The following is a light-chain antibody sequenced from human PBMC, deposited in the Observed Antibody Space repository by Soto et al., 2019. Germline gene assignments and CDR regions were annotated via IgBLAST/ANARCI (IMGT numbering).Light chain of an antibody. CDR2: EVS. Sequence: QSALTQPASVSGSPGQSITISCTGTSSDVGAYNFVSWYQQFPDKAPKLMIYEVSNRPSGVSDRFSGSKSGNTASLIISGLRPEDEADYYCSSQTASATVLFGGGTKLTVL. CDR1: SSDVGAYNF. CDR3: SSQTASATVL. V-gene: IGLV2-14*01. J-gene: IGLJ2*01.